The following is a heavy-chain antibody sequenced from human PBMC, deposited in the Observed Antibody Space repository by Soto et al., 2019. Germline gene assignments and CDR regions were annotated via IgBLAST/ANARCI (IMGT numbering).Heavy chain of an antibody. Sequence: PSETLSLTCTVSGGSISSYYWSWIRQPAGKGLEWIGRIYTSGSTNYNPSLKSRVTMSVDTSKNQFSLKLSSVTAADTAVYYCARDHGYDILTGYSTGWFDPWGQGTLVTVSS. V-gene: IGHV4-4*07. CDR1: GGSISSYY. CDR2: IYTSGST. CDR3: ARDHGYDILTGYSTGWFDP. J-gene: IGHJ5*02. D-gene: IGHD3-9*01.